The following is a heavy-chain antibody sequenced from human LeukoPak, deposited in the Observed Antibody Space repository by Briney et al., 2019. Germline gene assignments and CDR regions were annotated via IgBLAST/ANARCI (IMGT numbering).Heavy chain of an antibody. Sequence: ASVKVSCKASGGTFSSYAISGVRQAPGQGLEWMGGIIPIFGTANYAQKFQGRGTITADESTSTAYMELSSLRSDDTAVYYCARDVGLRLGELSLHYYFDYWGQGTLVTVSS. CDR3: ARDVGLRLGELSLHYYFDY. CDR1: GGTFSSYA. CDR2: IIPIFGTA. D-gene: IGHD3-16*02. V-gene: IGHV1-69*13. J-gene: IGHJ4*02.